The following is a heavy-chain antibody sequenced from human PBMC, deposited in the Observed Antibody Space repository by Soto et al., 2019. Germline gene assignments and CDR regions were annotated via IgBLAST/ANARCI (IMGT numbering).Heavy chain of an antibody. Sequence: ASVKVSCKVSGYTFTSYYMHWVRQAPGQGLEWMGIINPSGGSTSYAQKFQGRVTMTRDTSTSTVYMELSSLRSEDTAVYYCAREDIVVVPANYGMDVWGQGTTVTVSS. V-gene: IGHV1-46*01. CDR3: AREDIVVVPANYGMDV. CDR2: INPSGGST. D-gene: IGHD2-2*01. J-gene: IGHJ6*02. CDR1: GYTFTSYY.